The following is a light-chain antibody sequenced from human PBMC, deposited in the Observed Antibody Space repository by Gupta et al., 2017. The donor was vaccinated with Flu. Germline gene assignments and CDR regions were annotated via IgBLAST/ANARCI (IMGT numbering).Light chain of an antibody. V-gene: IGLV1-51*01. Sequence: QSVLTQPPSVSAAAGQKVTISCSGSSSNIGHTFVSWYQQIPGAATKPTLYDNTTPRSGSPARGSGSKSGSSATLGITGLQPGEEAAYYCGTLEISRGAGWVFGGGTKLTVL. CDR2: DNT. CDR3: GTLEISRGAGWV. CDR1: SSNIGHTF. J-gene: IGLJ3*02.